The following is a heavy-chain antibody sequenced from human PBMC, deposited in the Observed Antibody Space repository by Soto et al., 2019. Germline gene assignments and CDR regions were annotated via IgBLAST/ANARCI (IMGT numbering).Heavy chain of an antibody. CDR3: ARDSGYSSSWYDY. CDR2: INSDGSRT. J-gene: IGHJ4*02. V-gene: IGHV3-74*01. D-gene: IGHD6-13*01. CDR1: GFTFSTYW. Sequence: GGSLRLSCAASGFTFSTYWMHWVRQAPGKGLVWVSRINSDGSRTSYADSVKGRFTISRDNSMNTLYLQMNSLRAEDTAVYYCARDSGYSSSWYDYWGQGTLVTVSS.